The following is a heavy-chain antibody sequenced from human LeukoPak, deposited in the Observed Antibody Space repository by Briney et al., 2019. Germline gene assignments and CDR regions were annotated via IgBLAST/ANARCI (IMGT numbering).Heavy chain of an antibody. V-gene: IGHV3-74*01. CDR1: GVPFGNFW. J-gene: IGHJ5*02. CDR3: ATDVTGSEDR. CDR2: MDTDVRTT. Sequence: GGSLRLSCVVSGVPFGNFWMHWGRQVPGKGLVWVARMDTDVRTTDYADSVKGRFTISRDNARNTLYLQMRSLRADDTALYYCATDVTGSEDRWGQGTLVTVSS. D-gene: IGHD6-25*01.